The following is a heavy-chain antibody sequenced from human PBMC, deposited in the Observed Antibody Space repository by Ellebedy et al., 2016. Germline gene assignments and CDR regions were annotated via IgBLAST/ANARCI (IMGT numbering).Heavy chain of an antibody. CDR2: IYYNGTI. V-gene: IGHV4-39*07. CDR1: GGSISRSSYY. D-gene: IGHD6-13*01. Sequence: SETLSLTXSVSGGSISRSSYYWGWIRQPPGKGLEWIGSIYYNGTIYYNPSLKGRVTISVDTSKKQFSLRLSSVTAADTAMFYCARLLKYSSSWYMGDFDFWGQGTLITVSS. CDR3: ARLLKYSSSWYMGDFDF. J-gene: IGHJ4*02.